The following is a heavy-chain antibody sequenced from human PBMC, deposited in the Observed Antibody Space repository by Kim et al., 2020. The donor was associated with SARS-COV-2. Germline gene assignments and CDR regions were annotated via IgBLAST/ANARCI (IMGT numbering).Heavy chain of an antibody. Sequence: DSVKGRFTISRDNSKNTLYLQMNSLRAEDTAVYYCAAVGATYYYYYGMDVWGQGTTVTVSS. CDR3: AAVGATYYYYYGMDV. D-gene: IGHD1-26*01. V-gene: IGHV3-23*01. J-gene: IGHJ6*02.